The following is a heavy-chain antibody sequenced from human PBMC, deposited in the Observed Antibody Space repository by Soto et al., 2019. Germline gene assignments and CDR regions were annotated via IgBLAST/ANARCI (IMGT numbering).Heavy chain of an antibody. CDR3: ARVLADYGDYEDYYYYGMDV. J-gene: IGHJ6*02. CDR2: INHSGST. V-gene: IGHV4-34*01. Sequence: QVQLQQWGAGLLKPSETLSLTCAVYGGSFSGYYWSWIRQPPGKGLEWIGEINHSGSTNYNPSLKSRVTISVDTSKNQFSLKLSSVTAADTAVYYCARVLADYGDYEDYYYYGMDVWGQGTTVTVSS. CDR1: GGSFSGYY. D-gene: IGHD4-17*01.